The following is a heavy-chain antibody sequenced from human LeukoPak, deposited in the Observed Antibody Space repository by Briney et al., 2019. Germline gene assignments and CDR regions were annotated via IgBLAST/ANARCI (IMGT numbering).Heavy chain of an antibody. D-gene: IGHD3-16*01. J-gene: IGHJ5*02. CDR3: ARHRVYDWNYPIWFDP. V-gene: IGHV4-39*01. CDR2: IYYSGNT. CDR1: GGSIRSSGYF. Sequence: SETLSLTCTVSGGSIRSSGYFWAWIRQPPGKGLESIANIYYSGNTYYNPSLKSRVTISVDTSKNQLALKLTSVTAADTAVYDCARHRVYDWNYPIWFDPWGQGTLVTVSS.